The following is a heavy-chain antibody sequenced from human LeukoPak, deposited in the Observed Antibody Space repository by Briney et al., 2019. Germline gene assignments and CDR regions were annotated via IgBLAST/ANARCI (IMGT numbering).Heavy chain of an antibody. Sequence: PGGSLRLSCAASGFTFSSYAMSWVRQAPGKGLEWVSAISGSGGSTYYADSVKGRFTISRDNSKNTLYLQMNSLRAEDTAVYYCAKDKRMTIGASIVQQWSGAFDIWGQGTMVTVSS. V-gene: IGHV3-23*01. CDR3: AKDKRMTIGASIVQQWSGAFDI. J-gene: IGHJ3*02. CDR1: GFTFSSYA. CDR2: ISGSGGST. D-gene: IGHD6-19*01.